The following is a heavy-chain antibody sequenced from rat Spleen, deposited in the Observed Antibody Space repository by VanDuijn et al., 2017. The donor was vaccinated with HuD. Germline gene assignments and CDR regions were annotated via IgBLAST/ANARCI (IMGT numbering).Heavy chain of an antibody. CDR3: ARSDYYSGSFPY. Sequence: QVQLKESGPGLVQPSQTLSLTCTVSGFSLTSYGVNWVRQPPGKGLEWIGAIWSGGSTDYNSALKSRLTISRDTSKSQVLLKMNRLHTEDTAMYFCARSDYYSGSFPYWGQGVMVTVSS. D-gene: IGHD1-1*01. V-gene: IGHV2-16*01. CDR2: IWSGGST. CDR1: GFSLTSYG. J-gene: IGHJ2*01.